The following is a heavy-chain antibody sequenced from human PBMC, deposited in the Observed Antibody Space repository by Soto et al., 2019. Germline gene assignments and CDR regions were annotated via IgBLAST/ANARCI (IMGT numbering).Heavy chain of an antibody. D-gene: IGHD3-10*01. Sequence: PSETLSLTCTVSGGSISSYYWSWIRQPPGKGLEWIGYIYYNGSTNYNPSLKSRVTISVDTSKNQFSLKLSSVTAADTAVYYCARHVSYGSESYYYGMDVWGQGTTVTVSS. J-gene: IGHJ6*02. V-gene: IGHV4-59*08. CDR1: GGSISSYY. CDR3: ARHVSYGSESYYYGMDV. CDR2: IYYNGST.